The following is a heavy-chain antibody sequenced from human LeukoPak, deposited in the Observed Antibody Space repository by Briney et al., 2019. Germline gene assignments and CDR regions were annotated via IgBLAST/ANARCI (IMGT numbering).Heavy chain of an antibody. CDR2: FDPADGET. D-gene: IGHD3-10*01. Sequence: ASVKVSCKVSGYTLTELSMHWVRQAPGKGLEWMGGFDPADGETIYAQKFQGRVTMIEDTSTDTAYMELSSLRSEDTAVYYCATDLPYYGSGSYYYYYYGMDVWGQGSTVTVSS. CDR1: GYTLTELS. CDR3: ATDLPYYGSGSYYYYYYGMDV. V-gene: IGHV1-24*01. J-gene: IGHJ6*02.